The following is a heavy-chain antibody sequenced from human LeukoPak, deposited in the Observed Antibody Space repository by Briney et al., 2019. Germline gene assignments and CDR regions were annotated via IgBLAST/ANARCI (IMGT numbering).Heavy chain of an antibody. CDR2: IKQDGSEK. CDR3: ARVSGAAAGNFNL. V-gene: IGHV3-7*01. CDR1: GFTFSTYW. D-gene: IGHD6-13*01. Sequence: GGPLRLSCAASGFTFSTYWMSWVRQAPGKGLEWVANIKQDGSEKYYVDSVKGRFSISRDNAKDSLYLQMNSLRAGDTAVYYCARVSGAAAGNFNLWGRGTLVTVSS. J-gene: IGHJ2*01.